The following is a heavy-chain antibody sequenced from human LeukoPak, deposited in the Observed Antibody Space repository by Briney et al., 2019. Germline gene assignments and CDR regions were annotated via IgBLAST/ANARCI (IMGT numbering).Heavy chain of an antibody. CDR3: ARGRGHFDY. J-gene: IGHJ4*02. Sequence: ASVTVSCKASGDSISNFAVSWVRQAPGQGLEWVGIINPSGGSTSYAQNFQGRVTMTRDTSTNTVYMELSSLRSEDTAVYYCARGRGHFDYWGQGTPVTVSS. CDR2: INPSGGST. CDR1: GDSISNFA. V-gene: IGHV1-46*01.